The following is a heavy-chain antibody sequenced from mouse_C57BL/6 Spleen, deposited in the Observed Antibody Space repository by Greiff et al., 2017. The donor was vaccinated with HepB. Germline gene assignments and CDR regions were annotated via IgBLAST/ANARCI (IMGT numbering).Heavy chain of an antibody. Sequence: QVQLQQPGAELVKPGASVKLSCKASGYTFTSYWMHWVKQRPGQGLEWIGMIHPNSGSTNYNEKFKSKATLTVDKSSSTAYMQLSSLTSEDSAVYYCARENYYGSSYDWGQGTLVTVSA. J-gene: IGHJ3*01. CDR2: IHPNSGST. V-gene: IGHV1-64*01. CDR3: ARENYYGSSYD. D-gene: IGHD1-1*01. CDR1: GYTFTSYW.